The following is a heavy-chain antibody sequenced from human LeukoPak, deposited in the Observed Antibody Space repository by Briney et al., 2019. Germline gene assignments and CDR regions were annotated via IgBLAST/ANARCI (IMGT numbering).Heavy chain of an antibody. CDR2: IKQDGNEK. CDR1: GFTFSDYW. D-gene: IGHD1-7*01. Sequence: GGSLRLSCVASGFTFSDYWMTWVRQAPGTGLEWVANIKQDGNEKYYVDSVKGRFTISRDNAKNSLHLQMDNLRAEDTAVYYCARPKNRENYWRAFDIWGQGTMVTVSS. J-gene: IGHJ3*02. CDR3: ARPKNRENYWRAFDI. V-gene: IGHV3-7*03.